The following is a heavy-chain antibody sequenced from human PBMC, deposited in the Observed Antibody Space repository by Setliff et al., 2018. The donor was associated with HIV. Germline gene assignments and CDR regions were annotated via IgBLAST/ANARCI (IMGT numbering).Heavy chain of an antibody. Sequence: SETLSLTCTVSGGSISSSSYYWGWIRQPPGKGLEWVGSIYYSGSTYYNPSPKSRVTISVDTSKNQFSLKLSSVTAADTAVYYCARHGLLWFGAGYNWFDPWGQGTLVTVSS. CDR2: IYYSGST. V-gene: IGHV4-39*01. J-gene: IGHJ5*02. D-gene: IGHD3-10*01. CDR3: ARHGLLWFGAGYNWFDP. CDR1: GGSISSSSYY.